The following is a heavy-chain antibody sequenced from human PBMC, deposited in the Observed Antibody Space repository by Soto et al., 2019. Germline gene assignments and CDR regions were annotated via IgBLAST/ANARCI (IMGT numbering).Heavy chain of an antibody. V-gene: IGHV4-59*01. D-gene: IGHD3-3*01. J-gene: IGHJ5*02. CDR2: IYYSGST. CDR3: ARGITIFGVVIIGFGP. Sequence: XETLSLTCTVSGCSISSYYWSWVRQPPGKGLDWIGYIYYSGSTNYNPSLKSRVTISVDTSKNQFSLKLSSVTAADTAVYYCARGITIFGVVIIGFGPWGQGTLVTVSS. CDR1: GCSISSYY.